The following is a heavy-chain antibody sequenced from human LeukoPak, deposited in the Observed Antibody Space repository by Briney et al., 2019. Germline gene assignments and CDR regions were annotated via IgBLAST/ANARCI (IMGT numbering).Heavy chain of an antibody. CDR1: GYSFTGYY. CDR2: INPNSGGT. D-gene: IGHD3-10*01. J-gene: IGHJ4*02. V-gene: IGHV1-2*02. Sequence: ASVKVSCKASGYSFTGYYMHWVRQAPGQGLEWMGWINPNSGGTKYTQKFKGRVTMTRDTSISTAYMELSRLRSEDTAVYYCARGRSGSQKDVDYWGQGTLVTVSS. CDR3: ARGRSGSQKDVDY.